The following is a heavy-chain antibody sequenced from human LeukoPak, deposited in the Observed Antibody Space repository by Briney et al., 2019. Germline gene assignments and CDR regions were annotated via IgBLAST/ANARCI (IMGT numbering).Heavy chain of an antibody. CDR2: IYYSGST. J-gene: IGHJ6*03. Sequence: PSETLSLTCTVSGGSISSYYWSWIRQPPGKGLEWIGYIYYSGSTNYNPSLKSRVTISVDTSKNQFSLKLSSVTAADTAVYYCARGNYDILTGYYTPGLYYYYYMDVWGKGTTVTISS. CDR3: ARGNYDILTGYYTPGLYYYYYMDV. CDR1: GGSISSYY. D-gene: IGHD3-9*01. V-gene: IGHV4-59*08.